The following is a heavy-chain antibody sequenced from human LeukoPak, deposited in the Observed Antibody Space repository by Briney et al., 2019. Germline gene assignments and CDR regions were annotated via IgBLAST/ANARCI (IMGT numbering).Heavy chain of an antibody. CDR3: ARDSKTETRPGMDV. J-gene: IGHJ6*02. V-gene: IGHV4-31*03. D-gene: IGHD1-7*01. Sequence: NPSQTLSLTCTVSGGSMSSGGYYWSWIRQHPGKGLEWIGYIYYSGSTFFNPSLKSRVTISVDTSQNQFSLELSSVTAADTAVYYCARDSKTETRPGMDVWGQGTTVTVSS. CDR2: IYYSGST. CDR1: GGSMSSGGYY.